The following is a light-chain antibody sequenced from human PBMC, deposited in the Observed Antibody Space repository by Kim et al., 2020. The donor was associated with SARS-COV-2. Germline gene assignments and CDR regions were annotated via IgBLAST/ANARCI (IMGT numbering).Light chain of an antibody. CDR1: QSVSSN. V-gene: IGKV3-15*01. CDR3: QKYNNWASYT. J-gene: IGKJ2*01. Sequence: EIVMTQSPATLSVSPGERATLSCRASQSVSSNLAWYQQKPGQAPRLLIYGASTRATGIPARFSGSGSGTEFTLTISSLQSEDFAVYYCQKYNNWASYTLGQGNKL. CDR2: GAS.